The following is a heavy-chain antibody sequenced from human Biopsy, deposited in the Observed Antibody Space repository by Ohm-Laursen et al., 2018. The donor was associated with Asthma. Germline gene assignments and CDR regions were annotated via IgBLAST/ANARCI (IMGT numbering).Heavy chain of an antibody. CDR3: ARAVSSSSYWYFDL. V-gene: IGHV4-34*01. D-gene: IGHD6-6*01. CDR1: PGSFSGFF. J-gene: IGHJ2*01. CDR2: IYYSGRT. Sequence: SDTLSLTWDVYPGSFSGFFWTWTRQSPGKGLEWIGSIYYSGRTYYNPSLESRVTISADTSKNHFSLKVTSVTAADTAVYYCARAVSSSSYWYFDLWGRGDLVTVSS.